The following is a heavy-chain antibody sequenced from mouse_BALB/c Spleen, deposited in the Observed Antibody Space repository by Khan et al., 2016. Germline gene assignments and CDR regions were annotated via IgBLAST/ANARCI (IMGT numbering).Heavy chain of an antibody. V-gene: IGHV9-2-1*01. J-gene: IGHJ3*01. CDR2: INTETGEP. CDR3: ARGGPITTRFAD. Sequence: QIQLVQSGPELKKPGETVKISCKASGYTFTDYSMHWVKQAPGKGLKWMGWINTETGEPTYADDFKGRFAFSLETSASTAYLQINNLKNEDTATYICARGGPITTRFADWGQGTLVTVSA. D-gene: IGHD2-4*01. CDR1: GYTFTDYS.